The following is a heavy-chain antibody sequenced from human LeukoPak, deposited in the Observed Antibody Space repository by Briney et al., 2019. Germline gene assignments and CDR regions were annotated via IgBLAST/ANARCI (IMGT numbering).Heavy chain of an antibody. D-gene: IGHD3-10*01. CDR1: GFTFSSYS. Sequence: GGSLRLSCAASGFTFSSYSMNWVRQAPGKGLEWVSSISSSSSYIYYADSVKGRFTISRDNAKNSLYLQMNSLRDEDTAVYYCHITMVRGVIKLLDYWGQGTLVTVSS. CDR2: ISSSSSYI. CDR3: HITMVRGVIKLLDY. V-gene: IGHV3-21*01. J-gene: IGHJ4*02.